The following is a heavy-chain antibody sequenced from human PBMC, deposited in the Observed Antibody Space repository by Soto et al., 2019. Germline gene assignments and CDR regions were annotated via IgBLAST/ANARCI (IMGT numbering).Heavy chain of an antibody. D-gene: IGHD3-22*01. J-gene: IGHJ6*02. Sequence: SVKVSCKASGGTFSSYAISWVRQAPGQGLEWMGGIIPIFGTANYAQKFQGRVTITADKSTSTAYMELSSLRSEDTAVYYCASYYYDSSGTIIGTTSYYYYGMDVWGQGTTVTVSS. CDR1: GGTFSSYA. CDR2: IIPIFGTA. V-gene: IGHV1-69*06. CDR3: ASYYYDSSGTIIGTTSYYYYGMDV.